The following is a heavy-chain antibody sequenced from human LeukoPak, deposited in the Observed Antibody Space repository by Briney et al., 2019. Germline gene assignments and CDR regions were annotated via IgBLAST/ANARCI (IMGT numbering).Heavy chain of an antibody. CDR1: GFTFSSYA. D-gene: IGHD2-15*01. J-gene: IGHJ4*02. V-gene: IGHV3-30*18. CDR3: AKDFPCSGGSCYSSGFDY. CDR2: ISYDGSNK. Sequence: PGGSLRLSCAASGFTFSSYAMSWVRQAPGKGLEWVAVISYDGSNKYYADSVKGRFTISRDNSKNTLYLQMNSLRAEDTAVYYCAKDFPCSGGSCYSSGFDYWGQGTLVTVSS.